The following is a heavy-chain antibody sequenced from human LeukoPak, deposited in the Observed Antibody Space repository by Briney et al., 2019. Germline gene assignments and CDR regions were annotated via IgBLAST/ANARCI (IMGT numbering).Heavy chain of an antibody. J-gene: IGHJ5*02. D-gene: IGHD2-15*01. V-gene: IGHV4-59*08. CDR3: ARRVNCSGGSCYGLNNWFDP. Sequence: PSETLSLTCAVYGGSFSGYYWSWIRQPPGKGLEWIGYIYYSGSTNYNPSLKSRVTISVDTSKNQFSLKLSSVTAADTAVYYCARRVNCSGGSCYGLNNWFDPWGQGTLVTVSS. CDR2: IYYSGST. CDR1: GGSFSGYY.